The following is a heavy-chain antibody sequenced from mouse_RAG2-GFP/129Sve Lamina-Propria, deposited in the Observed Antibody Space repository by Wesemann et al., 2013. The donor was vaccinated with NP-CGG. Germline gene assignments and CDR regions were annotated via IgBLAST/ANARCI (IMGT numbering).Heavy chain of an antibody. CDR2: IDPSDSYT. CDR3: ARPTTVVAGDY. V-gene: IGHV1-50*01. D-gene: IGHD1-1*01. CDR1: GYTFTSYW. J-gene: IGHJ2*01. Sequence: QVQLQQPGAELVKPGASVKLSCKASGYTFTSYWMQWVKQRPGQGLEWIGEIDPSDSYTNYNQKFKGKATLTVDTSSSTAYMQLSSLTSEDSAVYYCARPTTVVAGDYWGQGTTLTVSS.